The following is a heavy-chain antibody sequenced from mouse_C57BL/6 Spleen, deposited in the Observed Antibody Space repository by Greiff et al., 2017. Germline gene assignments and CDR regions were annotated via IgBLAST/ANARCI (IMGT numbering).Heavy chain of an antibody. V-gene: IGHV5-6*01. D-gene: IGHD1-1*01. J-gene: IGHJ3*01. Sequence: EVHLVESGGDLVKPGGSLKLSCAASGFTFSSYGMSWVRQTPDKRLEWVATISSGGSYTYYPDSVKGRFTISRDNAKNTLYLQLSSLKSEDTAMYYCARQGITTVVAEAYWGQGTLVTVSA. CDR1: GFTFSSYG. CDR2: ISSGGSYT. CDR3: ARQGITTVVAEAY.